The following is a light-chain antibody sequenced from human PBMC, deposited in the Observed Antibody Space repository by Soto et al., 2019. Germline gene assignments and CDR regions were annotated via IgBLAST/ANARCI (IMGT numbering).Light chain of an antibody. J-gene: IGKJ5*01. V-gene: IGKV3-20*01. CDR3: QQYGSTPYT. Sequence: EIVLTQSPGTLSLSPWERATLSCRASQSVSNNYLAWYQQKPGQAPRLLIYGASSRATGISDRFSGSGSGTDFTLTISRLEPEDFAMYYCQQYGSTPYTFGQGTRLEIK. CDR1: QSVSNNY. CDR2: GAS.